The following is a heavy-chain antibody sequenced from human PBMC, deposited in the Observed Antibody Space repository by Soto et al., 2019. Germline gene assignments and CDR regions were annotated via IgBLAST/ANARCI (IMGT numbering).Heavy chain of an antibody. CDR2: IIPIFGTA. CDR3: ARDKADYGSGSPYYYYGMDV. D-gene: IGHD3-10*01. Sequence: SVKVSCKASGGTFSSYAISWVRQAPGQGLEWMGGIIPIFGTANYAQKFQGRVTITADKSTSTAYMELSSLRSEDTAVYYCARDKADYGSGSPYYYYGMDVWGQGTTVTVSS. CDR1: GGTFSSYA. V-gene: IGHV1-69*06. J-gene: IGHJ6*02.